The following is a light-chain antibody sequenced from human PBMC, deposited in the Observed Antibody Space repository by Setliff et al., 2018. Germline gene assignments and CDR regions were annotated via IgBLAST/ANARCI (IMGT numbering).Light chain of an antibody. CDR2: DVN. J-gene: IGLJ1*01. Sequence: VLAQPASVSGSPEQSITISCTGEFGAYGSAYVSWYQQHPDKAPKLIIYDVNNRPSGISHRFSGSNSANTASLTISGLQAEDEAEYFCASKTGPGTYVFGTGTKVT. V-gene: IGLV2-14*03. CDR3: ASKTGPGTYV. CDR1: FGAYGSAY.